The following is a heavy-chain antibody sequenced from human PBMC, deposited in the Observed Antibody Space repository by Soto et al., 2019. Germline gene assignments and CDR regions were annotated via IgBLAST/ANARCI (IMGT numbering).Heavy chain of an antibody. CDR1: GYSFTSYW. V-gene: IGHV5-51*01. J-gene: IGHJ6*03. CDR2: IYPGDSDT. D-gene: IGHD2-15*01. CDR3: ARRGGEYCSGGSCYGSYRYYYYMDV. Sequence: GESLKISCKGSGYSFTSYWIGWVRQMPGKGLEWMGIIYPGDSDTRYSPSFQGQGTISADKSISTAYLQWSSLKASDTAMYYCARRGGEYCSGGSCYGSYRYYYYMDVWGKGTTVTVSS.